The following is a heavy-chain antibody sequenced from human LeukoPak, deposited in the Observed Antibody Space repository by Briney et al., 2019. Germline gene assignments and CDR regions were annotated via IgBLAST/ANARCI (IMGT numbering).Heavy chain of an antibody. Sequence: GGSLRLSCAVSGFTFSSYSMNWVRQAPGKGLEWVSYISSSSSTIYYADSVKGRFTISRDNAKNSLYLQMNSLRAEDTAVYYCAGLPYYDILTGYYDGIDYWGQGTLVTVSS. D-gene: IGHD3-9*01. CDR2: ISSSSSTI. CDR1: GFTFSSYS. J-gene: IGHJ4*02. CDR3: AGLPYYDILTGYYDGIDY. V-gene: IGHV3-48*01.